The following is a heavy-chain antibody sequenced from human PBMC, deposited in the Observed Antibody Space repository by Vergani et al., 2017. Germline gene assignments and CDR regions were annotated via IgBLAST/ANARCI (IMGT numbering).Heavy chain of an antibody. D-gene: IGHD5-18*01. CDR3: ARDEPGRGYSYGPEDY. V-gene: IGHV3-21*05. CDR1: GFTFSSYS. J-gene: IGHJ4*02. Sequence: EVQLVESGGGLVQPGGSLRLSCAASGFTFSSYSMNWVRQAPGKGLEWVSYISSSSSYIYYADSVKGRFTISRDNAKNSLYLQMNSLRAEDTAVYYCARDEPGRGYSYGPEDYWGQGTLVTVSS. CDR2: ISSSSSYI.